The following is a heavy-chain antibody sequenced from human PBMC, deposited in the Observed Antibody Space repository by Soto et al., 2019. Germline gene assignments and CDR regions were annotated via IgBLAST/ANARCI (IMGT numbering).Heavy chain of an antibody. V-gene: IGHV2-70*11. D-gene: IGHD3-3*01. CDR3: ARIRRSGYWALDY. CDR1: GFSLSSSGMC. J-gene: IGHJ4*02. Sequence: ESGPTLVNPTQTLTLTCSFSGFSLSSSGMCVSWIRQPPGKALEWLARIDWDDDKYYSTSLKTRLTISKDTSKNQVVLTMTNMDAVDTGTYYCARIRRSGYWALDYWGQGTLVTVSS. CDR2: IDWDDDK.